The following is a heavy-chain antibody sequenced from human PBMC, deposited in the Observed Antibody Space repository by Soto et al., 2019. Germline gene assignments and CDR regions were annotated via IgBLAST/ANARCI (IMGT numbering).Heavy chain of an antibody. D-gene: IGHD3-10*01. V-gene: IGHV1-18*01. Sequence: ASVKVSCKASGYTFTSYGISWVRQAPGHGLEWMGWISAYNGNTNYAQKLQGRVTMTTDTSTSTAYMELRSLRSDDTAVYYCARADYYGSGSYNTFAEYFQHWGQGTLVTVSS. CDR3: ARADYYGSGSYNTFAEYFQH. J-gene: IGHJ1*01. CDR2: ISAYNGNT. CDR1: GYTFTSYG.